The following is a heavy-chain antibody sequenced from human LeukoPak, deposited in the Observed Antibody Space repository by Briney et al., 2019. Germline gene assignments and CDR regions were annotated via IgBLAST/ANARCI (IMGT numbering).Heavy chain of an antibody. CDR3: ARVEMATIPGLSVPFDL. V-gene: IGHV1-2*02. J-gene: IGHJ2*01. CDR2: INPNSGGT. CDR1: GYTFTGYY. Sequence: GASVKVSCKASGYTFTGYYMHWVRQAPGQGLEWIGWINPNSGGTNYAQKFQGRVTMTRDTSISTAYMELSRLRSDDTAVYYCARVEMATIPGLSVPFDLWGRGTLVTVSS. D-gene: IGHD5-24*01.